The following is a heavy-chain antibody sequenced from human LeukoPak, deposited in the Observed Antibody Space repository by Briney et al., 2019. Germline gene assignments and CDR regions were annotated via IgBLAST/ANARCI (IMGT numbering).Heavy chain of an antibody. Sequence: GRSLRLSCAASGFIFSNYGMHWVRQAPGKGLEWVAVISYDGSNKYCADSVEGRFTISRDNSKNTLYLQMNSLRAEDTAVYYCARGKYSSGWYGWFDPWGQGTLVTVSS. CDR3: ARGKYSSGWYGWFDP. CDR2: ISYDGSNK. D-gene: IGHD6-19*01. J-gene: IGHJ5*02. V-gene: IGHV3-30*03. CDR1: GFIFSNYG.